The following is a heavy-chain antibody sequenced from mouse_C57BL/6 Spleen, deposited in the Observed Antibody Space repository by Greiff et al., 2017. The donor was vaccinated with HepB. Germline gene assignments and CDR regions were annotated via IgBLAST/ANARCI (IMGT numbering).Heavy chain of an antibody. D-gene: IGHD2-2*01. Sequence: EVQLQQSGPELVKPGASVKISCKASGYTFTDYYMNWVKQSHGKSLEWIGDINPNNGGTSYNQKFKGKATLTVDKSSSTAYMELRSLTSEDSAVYYCARVELPYGYDEHYFDYWGQGTTLTVSS. CDR2: INPNNGGT. J-gene: IGHJ2*01. CDR3: ARVELPYGYDEHYFDY. CDR1: GYTFTDYY. V-gene: IGHV1-26*01.